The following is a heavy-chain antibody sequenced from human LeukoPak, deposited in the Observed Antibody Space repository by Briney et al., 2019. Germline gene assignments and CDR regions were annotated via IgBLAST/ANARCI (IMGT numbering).Heavy chain of an antibody. CDR3: ARVGGTNYYYYGMDV. V-gene: IGHV4-59*11. CDR2: IYDSGST. CDR1: GGSISSHY. J-gene: IGHJ6*02. D-gene: IGHD1-26*01. Sequence: SETLSLTCTVSGGSISSHYWSWIRQPPGKGLEWIGYIYDSGSTNYNPSLKSRVTISIDTSKNQFSLKLSSVAAADTAVYYCARVGGTNYYYYGMDVWGQGTTVTVSS.